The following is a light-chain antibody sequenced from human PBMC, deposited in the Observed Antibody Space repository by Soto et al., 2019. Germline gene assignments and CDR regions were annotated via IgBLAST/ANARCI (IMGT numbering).Light chain of an antibody. CDR2: GVT. V-gene: IGLV2-14*01. Sequence: QSALTQPASVSGSPGQSITISCTGTSSDVGGYNYVSWYQQHPGTAPKLMIYGVTNRPSGVSNRFSGSKSGNTASLTISGLQAEDEADYYCSSYTILTTLSVVFGGGTKLTVL. CDR3: SSYTILTTLSVV. J-gene: IGLJ2*01. CDR1: SSDVGGYNY.